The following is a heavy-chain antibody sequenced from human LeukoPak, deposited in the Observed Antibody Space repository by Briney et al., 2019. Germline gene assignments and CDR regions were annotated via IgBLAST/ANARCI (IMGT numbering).Heavy chain of an antibody. D-gene: IGHD5-12*01. CDR1: GLTFSDAW. CDR2: ISNDGTNQ. Sequence: GESLRLSCVLSGLTFSDAWMSWVRQAPGKGLEWVAVISNDGTNQYSADSVKGRFTISRDNSNRTLYLQMKSLRTEDTAIYDCARAAWSGYDNWFDPWGHGTLVTVSS. CDR3: ARAAWSGYDNWFDP. V-gene: IGHV3-30*01. J-gene: IGHJ5*02.